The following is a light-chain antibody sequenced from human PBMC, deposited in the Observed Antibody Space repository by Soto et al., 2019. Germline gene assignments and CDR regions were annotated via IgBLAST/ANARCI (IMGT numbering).Light chain of an antibody. CDR2: GPS. V-gene: IGKV1-9*01. Sequence: DIQLTQSPSFLSASVGDRVTITCRASQGISTYLAWYLHRPGKAPKLLIYGPSTLHSGVPSRFSGSGSGTECTLTISSLQPEDFGTSYCQQLNSDWYAFGQGTKLEIK. CDR1: QGISTY. J-gene: IGKJ2*01. CDR3: QQLNSDWYA.